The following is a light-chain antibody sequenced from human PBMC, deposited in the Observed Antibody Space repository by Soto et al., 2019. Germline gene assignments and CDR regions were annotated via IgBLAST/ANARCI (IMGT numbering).Light chain of an antibody. J-gene: IGLJ2*01. CDR2: EVS. Sequence: QSVLTQPPSASGSPGQSLTISCTGTSSDVGGYNYVSWYQQHPGKAPKLMIYEVSKRPSGVPDRFSGSKSGNTASLTVSGLQAEDEADYYCSSYAGSNNLVVFGGGTKLTVL. CDR1: SSDVGGYNY. V-gene: IGLV2-8*01. CDR3: SSYAGSNNLVV.